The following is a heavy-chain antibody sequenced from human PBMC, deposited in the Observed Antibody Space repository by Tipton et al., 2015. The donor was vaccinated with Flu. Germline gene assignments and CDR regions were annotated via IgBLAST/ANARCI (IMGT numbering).Heavy chain of an antibody. D-gene: IGHD5-18*01. CDR1: GGSFSGYA. V-gene: IGHV1-69*15. Sequence: QLVQSGAEVKKPGSSVKVSCKASGGSFSGYAISWVRQAPGQGLEWMGRIIPSSATASYAQKFQGRVTITADESTSSAYMELNSLRSEDTAVYYCARDTYSPGYGSPLYFDYWGKGTLVTVSS. J-gene: IGHJ4*02. CDR2: IIPSSATA. CDR3: ARDTYSPGYGSPLYFDY.